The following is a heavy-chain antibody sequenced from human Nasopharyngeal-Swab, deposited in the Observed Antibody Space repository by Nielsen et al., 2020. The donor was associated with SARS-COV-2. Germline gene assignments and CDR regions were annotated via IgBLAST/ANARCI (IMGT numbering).Heavy chain of an antibody. D-gene: IGHD2-2*01. CDR1: GGSFSSAGYF. J-gene: IGHJ4*02. CDR3: ARSMYCSSTSCRYYFDY. Sequence: LRLSCTVSGGSFSSAGYFWTWIRQHPGKGLEWIGYIYYSGSTYYNPSLKSRDTISVDTSKNHFSLKLSSVTAADTAVYFCARSMYCSSTSCRYYFDYWGQGTLVTVSS. V-gene: IGHV4-31*03. CDR2: IYYSGST.